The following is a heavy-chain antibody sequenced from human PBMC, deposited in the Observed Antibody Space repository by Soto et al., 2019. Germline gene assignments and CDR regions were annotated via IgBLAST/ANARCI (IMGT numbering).Heavy chain of an antibody. CDR3: ATEDISGYYPLFDY. V-gene: IGHV3-23*01. J-gene: IGHJ4*02. Sequence: EVQLLESGGGLVQPGGSLRLSCAASGFTFSSYAMSWVRQAPGKGLEWVSVISGSGSNTYYADSVKGRFTISRDNSKNTLYLQMNSLRAEDTAVYYCATEDISGYYPLFDYWGQGTLVTVSS. CDR1: GFTFSSYA. D-gene: IGHD3-22*01. CDR2: ISGSGSNT.